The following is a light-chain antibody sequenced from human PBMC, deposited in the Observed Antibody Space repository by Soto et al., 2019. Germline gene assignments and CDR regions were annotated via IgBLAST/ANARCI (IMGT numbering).Light chain of an antibody. CDR2: GSS. CDR3: QQYNNWGLS. J-gene: IGKJ4*01. Sequence: IVLTQSLATLSVSPGEGVTLSCRASENVGTNLAWYELKVGQAPRLLIYGSSTRATGIPDTFSGSGSGTEFTLSISSLQSEESAVYYCQQYNNWGLSFGGGTKVEIK. V-gene: IGKV3D-15*01. CDR1: ENVGTN.